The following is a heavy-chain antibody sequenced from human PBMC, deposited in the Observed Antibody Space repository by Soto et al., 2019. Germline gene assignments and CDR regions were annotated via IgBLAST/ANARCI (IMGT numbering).Heavy chain of an antibody. CDR2: FDPEDGET. Sequence: ASVKVSCKVSGYTLTELSMHWVRQAPGKGLEWMGGFDPEDGETIYAQKFQGRVTMTEDTSTDTAYMELSSLRSEDTAVYYCATAGIRFLEWFLAFDIWGQGTMVTVSS. CDR3: ATAGIRFLEWFLAFDI. V-gene: IGHV1-24*01. D-gene: IGHD3-3*01. J-gene: IGHJ3*02. CDR1: GYTLTELS.